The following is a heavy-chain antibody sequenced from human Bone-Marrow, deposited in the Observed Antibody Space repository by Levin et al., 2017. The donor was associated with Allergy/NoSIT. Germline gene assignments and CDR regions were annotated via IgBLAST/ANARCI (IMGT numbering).Heavy chain of an antibody. CDR2: INPKSGGT. Sequence: AASVKVSCKASGYTFTGYYMHWVRQVPGEGLEWMGWINPKSGGTHYAENFQGRVTMTRATSINTAYMELSSLRFDDTAVYYCARERGEGATSDWFDPWGQGTLVTVSS. V-gene: IGHV1-2*02. CDR3: ARERGEGATSDWFDP. CDR1: GYTFTGYY. J-gene: IGHJ5*02. D-gene: IGHD1-26*01.